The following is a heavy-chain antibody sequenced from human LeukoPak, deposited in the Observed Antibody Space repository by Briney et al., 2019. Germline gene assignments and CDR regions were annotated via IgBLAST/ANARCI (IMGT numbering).Heavy chain of an antibody. V-gene: IGHV3-7*01. CDR3: ARVAVAGIYFYYYMDV. J-gene: IGHJ6*03. CDR2: IKREGGDK. Sequence: HPGGSLRLSCATSGFTFSSNGMSWVRQAPGKGLEWVAYIKREGGDKYYVDSLKGRFTISRDNTKNSLYLQMNSLRAEDTAVYYCARVAVAGIYFYYYMDVWGKGTTVTVSS. D-gene: IGHD6-13*01. CDR1: GFTFSSNG.